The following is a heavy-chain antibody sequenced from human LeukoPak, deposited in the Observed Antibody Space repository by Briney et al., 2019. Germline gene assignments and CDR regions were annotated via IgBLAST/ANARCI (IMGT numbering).Heavy chain of an antibody. CDR3: ASQLMVADY. J-gene: IGHJ4*02. V-gene: IGHV3-21*01. Sequence: GGSLRLSCAASRFTFSSYSMNWVRQAPGKGLEWVSSISSSSSYIYYADSVKGRFTISRDNAKNSLYLQMNSLRAEDTAVYYCASQLMVADYWGQGTLVTVSS. CDR1: RFTFSSYS. CDR2: ISSSSSYI. D-gene: IGHD2-8*01.